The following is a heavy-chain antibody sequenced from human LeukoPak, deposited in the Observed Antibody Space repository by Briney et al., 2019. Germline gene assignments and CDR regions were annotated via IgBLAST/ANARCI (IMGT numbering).Heavy chain of an antibody. Sequence: PGGSLRLSCAASGFTFSTAWMSWVRQAPGKGLEWVGRIKSKTDGWTADYGTPVKGRFIMSRDDSKSTLYLQVNSLRTEDTGVYYCTTVGPSGSHYPLDSWGQGTLVTVSS. CDR1: GFTFSTAW. CDR3: TTVGPSGSHYPLDS. CDR2: IKSKTDGWTA. D-gene: IGHD3-10*01. J-gene: IGHJ4*02. V-gene: IGHV3-15*01.